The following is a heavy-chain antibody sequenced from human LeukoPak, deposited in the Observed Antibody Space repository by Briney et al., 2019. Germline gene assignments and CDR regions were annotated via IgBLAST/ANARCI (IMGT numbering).Heavy chain of an antibody. CDR3: ARQVWSTDDAFDI. CDR2: IYYSGST. J-gene: IGHJ3*02. D-gene: IGHD3-3*01. Sequence: PSETLSLTCTVSGGSISSYYWSWIRQPPGKGLEWTGYIYYSGSTNYNPSLKSRVTISVDTSKNQFSLKLSSVTAADTAVYYCARQVWSTDDAFDIWGQGTMVTVSS. CDR1: GGSISSYY. V-gene: IGHV4-59*08.